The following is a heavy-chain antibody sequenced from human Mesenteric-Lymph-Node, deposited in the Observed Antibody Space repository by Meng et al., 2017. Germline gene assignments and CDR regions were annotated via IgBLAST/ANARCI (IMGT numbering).Heavy chain of an antibody. J-gene: IGHJ6*02. CDR1: GYTFYSHY. CDR3: AREFYGSGSYYGVRHFMDV. V-gene: IGHV1-46*02. D-gene: IGHD3-10*01. CDR2: IKGSGGSP. Sequence: ASVKVSCKASGYTFYSHYMHWVRQAPGQGLEWIGLIKGSGGSPTYAQKFQGRVSMTRELSTSTVYLELSSLTPEDTVVYYCAREFYGSGSYYGVRHFMDVWGQGTTVTVSS.